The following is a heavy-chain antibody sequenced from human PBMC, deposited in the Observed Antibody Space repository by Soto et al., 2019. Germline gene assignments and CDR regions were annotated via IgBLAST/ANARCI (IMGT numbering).Heavy chain of an antibody. CDR2: IYPGDSDT. V-gene: IGHV5-51*01. CDR1: GYTFTTYW. CDR3: VRGYTSDTGYYFDY. Sequence: GESLKISCKGSGYTFTTYWIGWVRQMPGKGLECMGIIYPGDSDTRYSPSFQGQVTISADKSISTAYLQWSSLKASDTAMYYCVRGYTSDTGYYFDYWGQGTLVTVSS. D-gene: IGHD6-19*01. J-gene: IGHJ4*02.